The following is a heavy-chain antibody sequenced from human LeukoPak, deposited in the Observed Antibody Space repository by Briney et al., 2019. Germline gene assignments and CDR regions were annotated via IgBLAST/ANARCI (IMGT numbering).Heavy chain of an antibody. D-gene: IGHD2-21*01. J-gene: IGHJ4*02. CDR2: ISWNSGSI. Sequence: GGSLRLSCAASGFTFDDYAMHWVRQAPGKGLEWVSGISWNSGSIGYADSVKGRFTISRDNAKNSLYLQMNSLRAEDTAVYYCARDAVGAYCGGDCYSGPYYFDYWGQGTLVTVSS. V-gene: IGHV3-9*01. CDR3: ARDAVGAYCGGDCYSGPYYFDY. CDR1: GFTFDDYA.